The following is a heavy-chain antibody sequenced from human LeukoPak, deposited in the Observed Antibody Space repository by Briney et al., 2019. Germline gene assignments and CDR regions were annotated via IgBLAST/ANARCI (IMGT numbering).Heavy chain of an antibody. CDR1: GFTFSSYS. Sequence: GGSLRLSCAASGFTFSSYSMNWVRQAPGKGLEWVSSISSSSSYIYYADSVKGRFTISRDNAKNSLYLQMNSLRAEDTAVYYCARELTLYYYDTEDDAFDIWGQGTMVTVSS. CDR2: ISSSSSYI. V-gene: IGHV3-21*01. D-gene: IGHD3-22*01. J-gene: IGHJ3*02. CDR3: ARELTLYYYDTEDDAFDI.